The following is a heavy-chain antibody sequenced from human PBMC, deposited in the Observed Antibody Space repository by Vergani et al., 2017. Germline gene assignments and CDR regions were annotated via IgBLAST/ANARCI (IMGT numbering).Heavy chain of an antibody. Sequence: EVQLVESGGGLVKPGGSLRLSCAASGFTFSNAWMSWVRQAPGKGLEWVGRIKSKTDGGTTDYAAPVKGRFTISRDDSKNTLYLQMNSLKTEDTAVYYCTTHPGYCSSTSCDERFDYWGQGTLVTVSS. CDR1: GFTFSNAW. D-gene: IGHD2-2*03. CDR3: TTHPGYCSSTSCDERFDY. J-gene: IGHJ4*02. CDR2: IKSKTDGGTT. V-gene: IGHV3-15*01.